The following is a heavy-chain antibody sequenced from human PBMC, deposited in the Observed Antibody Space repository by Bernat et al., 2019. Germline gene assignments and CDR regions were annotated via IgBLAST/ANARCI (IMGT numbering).Heavy chain of an antibody. CDR2: ISSRGNSM. D-gene: IGHD4-17*01. CDR1: GFTFRTYE. CDR3: ARAFYYGAYEGAFDY. J-gene: IGHJ4*02. V-gene: IGHV3-48*03. Sequence: EVHLEESGGGLVQPGGSLRLSCVASGFTFRTYEMNWVRQAPGKGLEWISYISSRGNSMYYADSVKGRFTISRDNAKNSLYLQMHSLRADDTAVYYCARAFYYGAYEGAFDYWGQGTLVTVS.